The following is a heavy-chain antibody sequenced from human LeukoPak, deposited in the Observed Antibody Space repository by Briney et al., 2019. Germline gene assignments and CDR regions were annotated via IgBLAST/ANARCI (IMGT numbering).Heavy chain of an antibody. CDR3: ARGYSRYYYYMDV. CDR1: GSTFSSYS. J-gene: IGHJ6*03. D-gene: IGHD2-2*02. Sequence: GGSLRLSCAASGSTFSSYSMNWVRQAPGKGLEWVSYISSSSSTIYYADSVKGRFSISRDNAKNSLYLQMNSLRAEDTAVYYCARGYSRYYYYMDVWGKGTTVTVSS. V-gene: IGHV3-48*01. CDR2: ISSSSSTI.